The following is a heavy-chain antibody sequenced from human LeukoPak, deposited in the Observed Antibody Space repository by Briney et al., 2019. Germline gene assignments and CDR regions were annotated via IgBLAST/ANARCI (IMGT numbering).Heavy chain of an antibody. Sequence: TSETLSLTCTLSGGSISSYYWSWIRQPAGKGLEWIGYIYYSGSTNYNPSLKSRVTISVDTSKNQFSLKLSSVTAADTAVYYCARHLPLTGYYPYYYYGMDVWGQGTTVTVSS. D-gene: IGHD3-9*01. J-gene: IGHJ6*02. CDR2: IYYSGST. V-gene: IGHV4-59*08. CDR1: GGSISSYY. CDR3: ARHLPLTGYYPYYYYGMDV.